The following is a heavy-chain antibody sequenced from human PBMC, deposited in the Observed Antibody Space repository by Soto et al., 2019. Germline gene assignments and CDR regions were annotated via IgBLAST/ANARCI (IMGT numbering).Heavy chain of an antibody. CDR1: GYTFTSYG. CDR2: ISAYDGNT. V-gene: IGHV1-18*04. CDR3: AAVEGGSLIDY. D-gene: IGHD1-26*01. J-gene: IGHJ4*01. Sequence: QVRLVQSGDAVKKPGASVKVSCKASGYTFTSYGISWVRQAPGQGLEGMGWISAYDGNTNNAQKLQGRFTMTTDTSTSTAYMELRSLRSDDTAVYYCAAVEGGSLIDYWGQGTLVTVSS.